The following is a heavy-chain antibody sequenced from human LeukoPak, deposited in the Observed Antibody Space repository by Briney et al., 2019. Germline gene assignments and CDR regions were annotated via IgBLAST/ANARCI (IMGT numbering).Heavy chain of an antibody. J-gene: IGHJ5*02. Sequence: GGSLRLSCAASGFTFSSYGVHWVRQAPGKGLEWVAVIWYDGSNKYYADSVKGRFTISRDNSKNTLYLQMNSLRAEETAVYYGARDLAIFGVVPFDPWGQGTLVTVSS. D-gene: IGHD3-3*01. CDR1: GFTFSSYG. CDR2: IWYDGSNK. CDR3: ARDLAIFGVVPFDP. V-gene: IGHV3-33*01.